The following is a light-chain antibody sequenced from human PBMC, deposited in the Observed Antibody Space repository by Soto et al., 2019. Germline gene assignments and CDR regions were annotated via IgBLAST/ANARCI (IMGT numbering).Light chain of an antibody. CDR3: QQYNDWPPELT. CDR1: QSVSSN. J-gene: IGKJ4*01. Sequence: EIMMTQSPATLSVSPGERATLSCWASQSVSSNLAWYQQRPGQAPRLLIYGASTRAAGIPARFSGSGSGTDFTLTISGLQAEDSAGYYGQQYNDWPPELTFGGGTEVEIK. CDR2: GAS. V-gene: IGKV3-15*01.